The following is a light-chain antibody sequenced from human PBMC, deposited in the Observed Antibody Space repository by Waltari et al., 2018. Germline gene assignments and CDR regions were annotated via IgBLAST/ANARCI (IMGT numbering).Light chain of an antibody. CDR1: SVLYSSNNEHY. CDR2: WAS. V-gene: IGKV4-1*01. J-gene: IGKJ1*01. CDR3: QQYYSTPKT. Sequence: SVLYSSNNEHYLAWYQQKPGQSPKLLIYWASTRESGVPDRFSGSGSGTDFTLTISSLQAEDVAVYYCQQYYSTPKTFGQGTKVEIK.